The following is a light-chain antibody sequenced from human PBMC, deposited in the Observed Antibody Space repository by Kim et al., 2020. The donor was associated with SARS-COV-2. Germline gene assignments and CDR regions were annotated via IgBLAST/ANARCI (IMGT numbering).Light chain of an antibody. Sequence: KTAKSTCGGNDIGSKSVHWYQQKPGQATVLVMYYDSDRPSGIPERFSGSNSGNTATLTISRVEAGDEADYYCQVWDSSSDHPNWVFGGGTQLTVL. V-gene: IGLV3-21*04. CDR2: YDS. CDR1: DIGSKS. CDR3: QVWDSSSDHPNWV. J-gene: IGLJ3*02.